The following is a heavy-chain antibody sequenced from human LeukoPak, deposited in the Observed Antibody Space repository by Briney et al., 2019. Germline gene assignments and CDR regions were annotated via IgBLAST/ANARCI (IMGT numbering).Heavy chain of an antibody. CDR1: GGSISDDY. Sequence: SSETLSLTCSVSGGSISDDYWNWIRQPPGKGLEWIGYIYYSGTTTYNPSLKSRVTISVDTSKNQFSLKLSSVTAADTAVYYCARRGGKSLDYWGQGTLVTVSS. J-gene: IGHJ4*02. V-gene: IGHV4-59*08. D-gene: IGHD3-16*01. CDR3: ARRGGKSLDY. CDR2: IYYSGTT.